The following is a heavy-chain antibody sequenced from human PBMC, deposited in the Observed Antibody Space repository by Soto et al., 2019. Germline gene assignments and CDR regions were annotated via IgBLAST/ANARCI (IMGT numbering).Heavy chain of an antibody. J-gene: IGHJ5*02. CDR2: INHSGST. V-gene: IGHV4-34*01. CDR3: ARFLGYSYSVRSGFDP. D-gene: IGHD5-18*01. Sequence: SETLSLTCAVYGGSFSGYYWSWIRQPPGKGLEWIGEINHSGSTNYNPSLKSRVTISVDTSKNQFSLKLSSVTAADTAVYYCARFLGYSYSVRSGFDPWGQGTRVTVSS. CDR1: GGSFSGYY.